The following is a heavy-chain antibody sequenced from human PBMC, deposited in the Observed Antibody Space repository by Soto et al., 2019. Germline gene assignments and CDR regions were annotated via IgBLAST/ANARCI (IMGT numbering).Heavy chain of an antibody. Sequence: QITLKESGPTLVKPTQTLTLTCTLSGFSLSSVGVGVGWIRQPPGKALEWLAFIYWDEDYRHSPSLQSRLNIAKDSSNNQVLLIVTNVDPVDSATYFCARRSTYSRSWSSGCVDSWGQGILVTVSS. D-gene: IGHD3-10*01. V-gene: IGHV2-5*02. J-gene: IGHJ4*02. CDR1: GFSLSSVGVG. CDR3: ARRSTYSRSWSSGCVDS. CDR2: IYWDEDY.